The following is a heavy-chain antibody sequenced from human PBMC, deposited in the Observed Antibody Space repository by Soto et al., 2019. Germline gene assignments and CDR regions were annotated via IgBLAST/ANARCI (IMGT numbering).Heavy chain of an antibody. CDR2: IYYSGST. CDR3: ARYVVVVATAAFDI. V-gene: IGHV4-31*03. Sequence: SETLSLTCTVSGGSISSGGYYWSWIRQHPGKGLEWIGYIYYSGSTYYNPSLKSRVTISVDTSKNQFSLKLSSVTAADTAVYNCARYVVVVATAAFDIWGQWTIVT. D-gene: IGHD2-15*01. J-gene: IGHJ3*02. CDR1: GGSISSGGYY.